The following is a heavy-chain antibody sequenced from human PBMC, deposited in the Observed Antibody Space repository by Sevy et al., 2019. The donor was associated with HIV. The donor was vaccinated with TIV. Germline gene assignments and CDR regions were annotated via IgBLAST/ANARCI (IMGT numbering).Heavy chain of an antibody. V-gene: IGHV3-49*04. Sequence: GGSLRLSCTASGFTFGDYAMSWVRQTPGKGLEWVGFIRSKAYGGTTEYAASVKGRFTISRDDSKSIAYLQMNSLKTEDTAVYYCTRDRRGGYNLGYYYYMDVWGKGTTVTVSS. D-gene: IGHD5-12*01. CDR1: GFTFGDYA. J-gene: IGHJ6*03. CDR3: TRDRRGGYNLGYYYYMDV. CDR2: IRSKAYGGTT.